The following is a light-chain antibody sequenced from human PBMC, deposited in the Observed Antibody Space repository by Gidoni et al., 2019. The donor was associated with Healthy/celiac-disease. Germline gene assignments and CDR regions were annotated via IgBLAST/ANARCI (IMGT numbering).Light chain of an antibody. CDR2: EVS. J-gene: IGLJ2*01. V-gene: IGLV2-8*01. CDR1: SSDVGGYTY. Sequence: QSALTQPPSASGSPGQSVTIPCTGSSSDVGGYTYVSWYQQHPGNAPTLMIYEVSKRPSGVPDRFSGSKSGNTASLTVSGLQAEDEADYYCSSYAGSNNLVVFGGGTKLTVL. CDR3: SSYAGSNNLVV.